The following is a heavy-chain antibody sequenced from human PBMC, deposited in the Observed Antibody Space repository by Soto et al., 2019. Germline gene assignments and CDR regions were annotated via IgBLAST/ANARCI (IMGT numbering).Heavy chain of an antibody. Sequence: SLRLSCAAFGFNFGDYAMHWVRQTPGQGLEWVSGLNWNSVTPGYGDSVKGRFSISRDNGKYALYLQMTSLRPEDTALYYCVKDISGAYSGPNYDAWGQGTLVTVS. J-gene: IGHJ4*02. CDR3: VKDISGAYSGPNYDA. D-gene: IGHD1-26*01. CDR1: GFNFGDYA. V-gene: IGHV3-9*01. CDR2: LNWNSVTP.